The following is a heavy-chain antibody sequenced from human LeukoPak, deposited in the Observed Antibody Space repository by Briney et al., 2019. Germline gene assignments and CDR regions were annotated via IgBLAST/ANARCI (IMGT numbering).Heavy chain of an antibody. CDR3: AKDPTHYRVWDDYDSRRLSH. J-gene: IGHJ4*02. CDR2: ISYDGSNK. Sequence: PGGSLRLSCAASGFTFSNYGMHWVRQAPGKGLEWVAVISYDGSNKYYADSVKGRFTISRDNSKNTLYLQMNSLRAEDTAVYYCAKDPTHYRVWDDYDSRRLSHWGQGTLVTVSS. V-gene: IGHV3-30*18. CDR1: GFTFSNYG. D-gene: IGHD3-22*01.